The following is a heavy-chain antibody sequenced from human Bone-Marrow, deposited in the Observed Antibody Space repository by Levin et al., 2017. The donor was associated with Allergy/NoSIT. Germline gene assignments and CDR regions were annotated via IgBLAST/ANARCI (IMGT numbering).Heavy chain of an antibody. CDR2: IYHNGRT. CDR3: ARGGDSYTIFDY. Sequence: SETLSLTCSVSGVAIDRSGFYWTWIRQFPGKGLEWIGYIYHNGRTYYKPSLKSRLTISVDTSENHFSMKLSSMAAADTALYYCARGGDSYTIFDYWGQGIPVIVSS. CDR1: GVAIDRSGFY. V-gene: IGHV4-31*03. J-gene: IGHJ4*02. D-gene: IGHD5-18*01.